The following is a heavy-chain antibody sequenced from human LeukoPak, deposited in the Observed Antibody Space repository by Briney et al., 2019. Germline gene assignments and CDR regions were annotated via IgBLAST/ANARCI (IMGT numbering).Heavy chain of an antibody. Sequence: GGSLRLSCAASGFALSGYGMNWVRQGPGKGLEWVSYVSSGGNTVNYADPVKGRFTISRDNAKNSLYLQMNSLRAEDTAVYYCARGGAARPGYWGQGTLVTVSS. J-gene: IGHJ4*02. D-gene: IGHD6-6*01. V-gene: IGHV3-48*01. CDR2: VSSGGNTV. CDR3: ARGGAARPGY. CDR1: GFALSGYG.